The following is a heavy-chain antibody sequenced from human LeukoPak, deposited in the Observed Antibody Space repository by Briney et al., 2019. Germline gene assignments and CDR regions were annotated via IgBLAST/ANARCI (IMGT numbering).Heavy chain of an antibody. Sequence: GGSLRLSCAGSGFTVSSYEINWVRQAPGKGLEWVSFSATDSTTYYADSVKGRFTISRDNAKNTLYLQMNSLRAEDTAVYYCARDRGYILWGAFDIWGQGTMVTVSS. V-gene: IGHV3-48*03. J-gene: IGHJ3*02. CDR2: SATDSTT. CDR1: GFTVSSYE. CDR3: ARDRGYILWGAFDI. D-gene: IGHD3-10*01.